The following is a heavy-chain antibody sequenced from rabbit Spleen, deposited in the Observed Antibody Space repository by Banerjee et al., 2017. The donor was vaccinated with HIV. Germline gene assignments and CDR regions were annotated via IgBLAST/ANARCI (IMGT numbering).Heavy chain of an antibody. V-gene: IGHV1S45*01. CDR2: INGVTGKA. J-gene: IGHJ3*01. CDR3: AREDRKDDYYDL. D-gene: IGHD2-1*01. CDR1: GFAFSNKAV. Sequence: QEQLVESGGGLVKPEGSLKLSCIVSGFAFSNKAVMCWVRQAPGKGLEWIACINGVTGKAVYASWARSRFTISKTSSTTVTLQMTSLTAADTATYFCAREDRKDDYYDLWGQGTLVTVS.